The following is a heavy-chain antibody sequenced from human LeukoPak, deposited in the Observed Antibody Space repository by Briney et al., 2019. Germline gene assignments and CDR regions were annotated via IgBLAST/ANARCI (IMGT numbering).Heavy chain of an antibody. Sequence: GGSLRLSCAASGFTFSSYWMSWVRQSPGKGLECVANIKPDGSEKYFMDSVKGRFTISRDNAKNALYLEMNSLRAEDTAEYFCARERMYSGSGSTYPYYDYWGQGTLVTVSS. J-gene: IGHJ4*02. CDR2: IKPDGSEK. V-gene: IGHV3-7*01. CDR1: GFTFSSYW. CDR3: ARERMYSGSGSTYPYYDY. D-gene: IGHD3-10*01.